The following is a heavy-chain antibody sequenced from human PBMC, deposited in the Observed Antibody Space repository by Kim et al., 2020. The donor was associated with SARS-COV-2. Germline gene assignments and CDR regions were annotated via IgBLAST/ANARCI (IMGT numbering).Heavy chain of an antibody. V-gene: IGHV4-38-2*02. D-gene: IGHD6-19*01. CDR3: ARAWKSLAVAGVLDY. CDR2: IYHSGST. J-gene: IGHJ4*02. CDR1: GYSISSGYY. Sequence: SETLSLTCTVSGYSISSGYYWGWIRQPPGKGLEWIGSIYHSGSTYYNPSLKSRVTISVDTSKNQFSLKLSSVTAADTAVYYCARAWKSLAVAGVLDYWGQGTLVTVSS.